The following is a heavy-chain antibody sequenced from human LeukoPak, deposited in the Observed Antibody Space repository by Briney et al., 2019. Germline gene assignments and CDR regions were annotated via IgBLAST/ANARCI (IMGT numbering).Heavy chain of an antibody. CDR1: GFTFSSYA. V-gene: IGHV3-48*01. CDR2: IGSGSTGI. J-gene: IGHJ4*02. Sequence: GGSLRLSCAASGFTFSSYAMSWVRQAPGKGLEWVSYIGSGSTGIYYADSVKGRFSISRDDAKSSLYLQLNSLRAEDTAVYYCTRELAYWGQGALVTVSS. CDR3: TRELAY.